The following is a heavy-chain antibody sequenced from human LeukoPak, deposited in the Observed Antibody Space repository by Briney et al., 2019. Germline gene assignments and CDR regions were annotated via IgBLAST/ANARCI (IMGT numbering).Heavy chain of an antibody. CDR2: ISNDGDIK. J-gene: IGHJ3*02. CDR1: GFTFTYYA. CDR3: ARDVHYTSSKPGWPFDI. Sequence: PGRSLRLSCAASGFTFTYYAMHWVRQAPGKGLEWVGFISNDGDIKYYADSVKGRFTIARGNSKNTLYLQMSSLRADDTAVYYCARDVHYTSSKPGWPFDIWGQGTVVTVSS. V-gene: IGHV3-30*15. D-gene: IGHD6-6*01.